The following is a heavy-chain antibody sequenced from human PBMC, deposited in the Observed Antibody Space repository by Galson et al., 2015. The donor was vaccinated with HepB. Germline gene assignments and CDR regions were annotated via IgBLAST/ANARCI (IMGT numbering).Heavy chain of an antibody. CDR3: ARGSSGWRSYFDY. CDR2: INAGNGNT. Sequence: SVKVSCKASGYTFTSYAMHWVRQAPGQRLEWMGWINAGNGNTKYSQKFQGRVTITGDTSASTAYMELSSLRSEDTAVYYCARGSSGWRSYFDYWGQGTLVTVSA. CDR1: GYTFTSYA. D-gene: IGHD6-19*01. J-gene: IGHJ4*02. V-gene: IGHV1-3*01.